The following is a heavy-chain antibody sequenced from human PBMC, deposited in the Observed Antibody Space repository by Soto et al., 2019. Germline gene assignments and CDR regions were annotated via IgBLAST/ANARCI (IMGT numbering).Heavy chain of an antibody. CDR3: VRDTSWSRPY. CDR1: GVSISSGGHY. D-gene: IGHD1-1*01. V-gene: IGHV4-30-4*01. J-gene: IGHJ4*02. Sequence: SETLSLTCTVSGVSISSGGHYWRWIRQTPGKGLEWVGYIQVSGDTFYNPTLEGRVSMSVDTSNNQFSLDLTSVTAADTAVYYCVRDTSWSRPYWGQGTLVTVSS. CDR2: IQVSGDT.